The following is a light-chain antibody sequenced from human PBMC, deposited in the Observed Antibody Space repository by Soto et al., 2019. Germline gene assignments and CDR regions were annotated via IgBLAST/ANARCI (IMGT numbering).Light chain of an antibody. CDR2: DIT. V-gene: IGLV2-14*01. J-gene: IGLJ1*01. Sequence: QSVLAQPASVSGSPGQSITISCTGTSSDVGAYIYVSWYQQYPGKAPKLMIYDITNRPSGVSNRFSGSKSGNTASLTISGLQAEDEADYYCVSFTTSSSYVFGTGTKVTVL. CDR1: SSDVGAYIY. CDR3: VSFTTSSSYV.